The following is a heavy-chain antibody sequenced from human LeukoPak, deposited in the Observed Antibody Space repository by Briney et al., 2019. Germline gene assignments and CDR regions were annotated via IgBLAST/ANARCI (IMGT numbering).Heavy chain of an antibody. J-gene: IGHJ3*02. CDR3: ARERTRTRDAFDI. CDR1: GFTVSSNY. D-gene: IGHD1-1*01. CDR2: IYSGGST. Sequence: GGSLRLSCAASGFTVSSNYMSWVRQAPGKGLEWVSVIYSGGSTYYADSVKGRFTISRDNSKNTLYLQMNSLRAEDTAVYYCARERTRTRDAFDIWGQETMVTVSS. V-gene: IGHV3-53*01.